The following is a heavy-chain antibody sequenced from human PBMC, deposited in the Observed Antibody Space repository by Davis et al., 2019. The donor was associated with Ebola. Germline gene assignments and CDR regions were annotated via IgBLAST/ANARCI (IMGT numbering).Heavy chain of an antibody. Sequence: MPSETLSLTCSVSGGSISSYSWSWIRQPAGKGLEWIGNIYYKGNTNYSPSFKSRVTISVDTSKNQFSLKLRSATAADTAMYFCARGPDYRFGRVHGGLGFDPWGQGTVVTVSS. CDR3: ARGPDYRFGRVHGGLGFDP. J-gene: IGHJ5*02. D-gene: IGHD4/OR15-4a*01. V-gene: IGHV4-59*01. CDR2: IYYKGNT. CDR1: GGSISSYS.